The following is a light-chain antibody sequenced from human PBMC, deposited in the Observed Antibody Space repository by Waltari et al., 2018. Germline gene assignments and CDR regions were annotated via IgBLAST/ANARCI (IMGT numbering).Light chain of an antibody. CDR2: GVN. CDR1: SSDVGGYSF. V-gene: IGLV2-14*01. Sequence: QSAPTQPASVSGSPGQSITISCTGTSSDVGGYSFFSWHQQYPGKSPKVMIYGVNNRPSGVSNRFSGSKSGNTASLIISGLQADDEADYYCSSYTTSGTLVFGTGTKVTVL. J-gene: IGLJ1*01. CDR3: SSYTTSGTLV.